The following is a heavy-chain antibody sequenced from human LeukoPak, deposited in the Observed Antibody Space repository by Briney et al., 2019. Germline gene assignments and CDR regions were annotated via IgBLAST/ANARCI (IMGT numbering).Heavy chain of an antibody. J-gene: IGHJ4*02. V-gene: IGHV1-2*02. Sequence: GASVKVSCKASGYTFTNYAMNWVRQAPGQGLEWMGWINPNSGGTNNAQKFQGRVTMTRDTSISTAYMELSRLRSDDTAVYYCATYSSSRAFDYWGQGTLVTVSS. CDR1: GYTFTNYA. CDR3: ATYSSSRAFDY. CDR2: INPNSGGT. D-gene: IGHD6-6*01.